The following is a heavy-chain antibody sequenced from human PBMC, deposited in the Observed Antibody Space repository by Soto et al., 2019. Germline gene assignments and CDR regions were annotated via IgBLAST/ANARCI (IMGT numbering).Heavy chain of an antibody. CDR3: ARDSGVVVAATPVAFDI. CDR2: ISSSSYI. J-gene: IGHJ3*02. D-gene: IGHD2-15*01. CDR1: GFTFGSYG. Sequence: GGSLRLSCAASGFTFGSYGMNWVRQAPGKGLEWVSSISSSSYIYYADSVKGRFTISRDNAKNTLYLQMNSLRAEDTAVYYCARDSGVVVAATPVAFDIWGQGPMVTVSS. V-gene: IGHV3-21*01.